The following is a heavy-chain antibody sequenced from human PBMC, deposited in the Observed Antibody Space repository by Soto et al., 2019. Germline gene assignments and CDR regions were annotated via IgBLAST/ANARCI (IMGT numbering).Heavy chain of an antibody. V-gene: IGHV1-69*04. J-gene: IGHJ4*02. CDR2: VNPILSMS. CDR1: GDTFNFYS. CDR3: ATSYGSGYRAVDF. D-gene: IGHD3-10*01. Sequence: QVQLVQSGAAVKRPGSSVKVSCKASGDTFNFYSINWVRQAPGLGLAWMGRVNPILSMSNYAQRFQGRVTMTADKSTSTAYMELSGLRSEDTAIYYCATSYGSGYRAVDFGGQGALVTVSS.